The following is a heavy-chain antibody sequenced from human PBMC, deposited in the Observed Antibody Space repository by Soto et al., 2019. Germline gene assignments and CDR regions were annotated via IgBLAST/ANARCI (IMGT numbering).Heavy chain of an antibody. J-gene: IGHJ6*02. Sequence: GESLKISCKGSGYSFTSYWIGWVRQMPGKGLEWMGIIYPGDSDTRYSPSLQGQVTISADKSISTAYLQWSSLKASDTAMYYCARYLETYYYYYGMDVWGQGTTVTVSS. CDR1: GYSFTSYW. CDR3: ARYLETYYYYYGMDV. V-gene: IGHV5-51*01. CDR2: IYPGDSDT.